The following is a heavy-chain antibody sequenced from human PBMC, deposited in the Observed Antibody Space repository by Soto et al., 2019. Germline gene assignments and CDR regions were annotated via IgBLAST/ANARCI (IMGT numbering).Heavy chain of an antibody. V-gene: IGHV4-61*01. D-gene: IGHD6-13*01. CDR2: FYYGGSS. Sequence: PWEPLYLTFTVSGGAVRGDNYYWNWIRETPGKGLEWIGYFYYGGSSNYNPSLQSRVTISVATSKSQFSLSLSSVTAADTATYYCARGLLASSSIDVFEIWGQGLTVSVSS. CDR1: GGAVRGDNYY. CDR3: ARGLLASSSIDVFEI. J-gene: IGHJ3*02.